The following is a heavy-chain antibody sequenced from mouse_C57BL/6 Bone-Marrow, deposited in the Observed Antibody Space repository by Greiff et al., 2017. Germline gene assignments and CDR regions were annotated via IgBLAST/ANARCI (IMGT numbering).Heavy chain of an antibody. CDR3: ARGTTVVATDY. Sequence: QVQLQQPGAELVKPGASVKMSCKASGYTFTSYWITWVKQRPGQGLEWIGDIYPGSGSTNYNEKFKSKATLTVDTSSSTAYMQLSSLTSEYAAVYYCARGTTVVATDYWGQGTTLTVSS. CDR1: GYTFTSYW. J-gene: IGHJ2*01. V-gene: IGHV1-55*01. D-gene: IGHD1-1*01. CDR2: IYPGSGST.